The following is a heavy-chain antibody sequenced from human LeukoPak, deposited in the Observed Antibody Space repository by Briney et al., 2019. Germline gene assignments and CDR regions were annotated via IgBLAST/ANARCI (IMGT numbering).Heavy chain of an antibody. Sequence: SGGSLRLSCAASGFTFSSYWMHWVRQAPGKGLVWVSRINSDGSSTSYADSVKGRFTISRDNSKNTLYLQMNSLRAEDTAVYYCAKGNWGERLDWYFDLWGRGTLVTVSS. D-gene: IGHD1-26*01. CDR1: GFTFSSYW. CDR2: INSDGSST. V-gene: IGHV3-74*01. CDR3: AKGNWGERLDWYFDL. J-gene: IGHJ2*01.